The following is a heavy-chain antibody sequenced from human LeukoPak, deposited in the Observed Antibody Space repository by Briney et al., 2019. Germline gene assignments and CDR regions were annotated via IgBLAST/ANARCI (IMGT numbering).Heavy chain of an antibody. CDR3: ARDVGWGYFDL. CDR2: IYYSGST. D-gene: IGHD7-27*01. V-gene: IGHV4-61*08. J-gene: IGHJ2*01. Sequence: SETLSLTCTVSGASISSGDYYWSWIRQPPGKGLEWIGYIYYSGSTNYNPSLKSRVTISVDTSKNQFSLKLSSVTAADTAVYYCARDVGWGYFDLWGRVTLVTVSS. CDR1: GASISSGDYY.